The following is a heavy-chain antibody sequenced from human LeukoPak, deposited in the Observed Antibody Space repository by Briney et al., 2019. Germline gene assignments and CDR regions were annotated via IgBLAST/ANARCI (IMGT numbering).Heavy chain of an antibody. V-gene: IGHV4-4*07. CDR2: IYTSGRT. CDR1: GGSLSSYY. CDR3: ASDYSGSYLN. D-gene: IGHD1-26*01. Sequence: SETLSVTCTVSGGSLSSYYWSWIRQPAGEGREWIGRIYTSGRTNYNPPLKSRATISADKSKNQFFLKLSSVTAADTAGYYCASDYSGSYLNWGQGTLVTVSS. J-gene: IGHJ4*01.